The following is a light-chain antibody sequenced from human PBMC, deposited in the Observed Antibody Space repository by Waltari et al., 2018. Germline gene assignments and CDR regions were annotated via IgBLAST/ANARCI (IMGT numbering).Light chain of an antibody. CDR1: SSNFGAGYD. V-gene: IGLV1-40*01. Sequence: QSVLTQPPSMSGAPGQKVTIPCTGGSSNFGAGYDVHWYQQFPGPAPKLLIFGNNTRASGVPGRFSGSRSGTSASLAIAGVQSEDEAVYYCQSFDSSLSASVFGGGTKLTVL. CDR3: QSFDSSLSASV. CDR2: GNN. J-gene: IGLJ3*02.